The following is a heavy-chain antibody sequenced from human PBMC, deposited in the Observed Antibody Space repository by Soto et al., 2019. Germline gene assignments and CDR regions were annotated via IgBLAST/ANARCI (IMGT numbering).Heavy chain of an antibody. CDR1: GGSISNYY. CDR2: IYYSGTT. V-gene: IGHV4-59*08. Sequence: ASETLSLTCTVSGGSISNYYWSWIRQPPGKGLEWIGYIYYSGTTNYNPSLKSRVTISVDTSKNQFSLKLSSVTAADTAVYYCARSDYGDYVVWFDPWGQGTRVTVSS. D-gene: IGHD4-17*01. J-gene: IGHJ5*02. CDR3: ARSDYGDYVVWFDP.